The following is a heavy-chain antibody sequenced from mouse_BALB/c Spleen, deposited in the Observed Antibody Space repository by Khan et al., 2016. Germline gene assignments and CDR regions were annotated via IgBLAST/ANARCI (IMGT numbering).Heavy chain of an antibody. J-gene: IGHJ3*01. CDR1: GYSITSDYA. V-gene: IGHV3-2*02. CDR3: AILIYYYGGSFAY. Sequence: EVQLQESGPGLVKPSQSLSLTCTVTGYSITSDYAWNWIRQFPGNKLEWMGYISYSGSTSYNPSLKSRISITRDTSKNQSFLQLNSVTTDDRATYYCAILIYYYGGSFAYWGQGTLVTVSS. CDR2: ISYSGST. D-gene: IGHD1-1*01.